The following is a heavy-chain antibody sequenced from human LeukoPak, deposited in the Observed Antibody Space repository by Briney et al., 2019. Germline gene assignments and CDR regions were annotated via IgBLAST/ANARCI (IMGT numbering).Heavy chain of an antibody. CDR1: GYTLTELS. CDR2: FDPEDGET. V-gene: IGHV1-24*01. Sequence: ASVKVSCKVSGYTLTELSMHWVRQAPGKGLEWMGGFDPEDGETIYTQKFQGRVTMTEDTSTDTAYMELSSLRSEDTAVYYCATSEGYDGYFDYWGQGTLVTVSS. J-gene: IGHJ4*02. D-gene: IGHD3-3*01. CDR3: ATSEGYDGYFDY.